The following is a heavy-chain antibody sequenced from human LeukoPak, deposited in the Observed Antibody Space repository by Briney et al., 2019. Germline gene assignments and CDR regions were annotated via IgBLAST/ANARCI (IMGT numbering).Heavy chain of an antibody. CDR3: ARERGGLRWHPSWFDP. D-gene: IGHD4-23*01. CDR2: IKQDGSEK. Sequence: GGSLRLSCAASGFTFSSYWMSWVRQAPGKGLEWVANIKQDGSEKYYVDSVKGRFTISRDNAKNSLYLQMNSLRAEDTAVYYCARERGGLRWHPSWFDPWGQGTLVTVSS. V-gene: IGHV3-7*01. J-gene: IGHJ5*02. CDR1: GFTFSSYW.